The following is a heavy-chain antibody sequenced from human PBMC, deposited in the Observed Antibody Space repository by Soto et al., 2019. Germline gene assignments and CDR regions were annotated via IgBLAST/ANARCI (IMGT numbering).Heavy chain of an antibody. Sequence: QVQLQESGPGLVKPSETLSLTCTVSGGSISSYYWSWIRQPPGKGLEWIGYIYYSGSTNYNPSLTSRVTISVDTSKNQFSLKLSSVTAADTAVYYCARSQAREYSGYEFKQRYYFDYWGQGTLVTVSS. CDR3: ARSQAREYSGYEFKQRYYFDY. D-gene: IGHD5-12*01. CDR1: GGSISSYY. CDR2: IYYSGST. J-gene: IGHJ4*02. V-gene: IGHV4-59*01.